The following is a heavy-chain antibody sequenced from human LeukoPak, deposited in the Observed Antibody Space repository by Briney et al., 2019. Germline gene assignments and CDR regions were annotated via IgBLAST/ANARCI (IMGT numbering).Heavy chain of an antibody. J-gene: IGHJ4*02. CDR1: GFTFSTYS. V-gene: IGHV3-66*01. CDR3: ARSAMAD. D-gene: IGHD5-18*01. CDR2: IYSGGST. Sequence: GGSLRLSCAASGFTFSTYSMSWVRQAPGKGLEWVSVIYSGGSTYYADSVKGRFTISRDNSKNTLYLQMNSLRAEDTAVYYCARSAMADWGQGTLVTVSS.